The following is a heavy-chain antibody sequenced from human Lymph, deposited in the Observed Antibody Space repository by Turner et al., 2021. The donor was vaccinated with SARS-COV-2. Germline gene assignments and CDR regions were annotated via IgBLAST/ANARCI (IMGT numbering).Heavy chain of an antibody. Sequence: QVHLVESGGGVVQPGWSLRLSCAASGFTFSTYAIHWVRQAPGKGLEWVAVISYDGFNKYYSDSVKGQFTISRDNSKNTLYLQMSSLRAEDTAVYYCARGSGSYLSAFDIWGQGTMVTVSS. V-gene: IGHV3-30*04. J-gene: IGHJ3*02. CDR1: GFTFSTYA. CDR2: ISYDGFNK. D-gene: IGHD1-26*01. CDR3: ARGSGSYLSAFDI.